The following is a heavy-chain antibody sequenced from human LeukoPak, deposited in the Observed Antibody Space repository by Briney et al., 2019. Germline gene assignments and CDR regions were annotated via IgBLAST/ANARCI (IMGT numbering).Heavy chain of an antibody. CDR1: GYTSTSYG. J-gene: IGHJ4*02. Sequence: ASVKVSCKASGYTSTSYGISWVRQATGQGLEWMGWMNPNSGNTGYAQKFQGRVTMTRNTSINTAYMELNSLRSEDTAVYYCARANPLDYWGQGTLVTVSS. V-gene: IGHV1-8*01. CDR2: MNPNSGNT. CDR3: ARANPLDY.